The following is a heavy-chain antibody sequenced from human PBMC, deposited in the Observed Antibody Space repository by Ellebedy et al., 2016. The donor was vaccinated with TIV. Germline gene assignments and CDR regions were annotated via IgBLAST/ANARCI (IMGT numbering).Heavy chain of an antibody. D-gene: IGHD3-10*01. V-gene: IGHV1-18*01. Sequence: ASVKVSCKASGGTFSSYAISWVRQAPGQGLEWMGWINPHSGGTNCAQKLQGRVTMTTDTSTSTAYMELRSLRSDDTAVYYCARDRRVGGIIIDYWGQGTLVTVSS. CDR3: ARDRRVGGIIIDY. CDR1: GGTFSSYA. CDR2: INPHSGGT. J-gene: IGHJ4*02.